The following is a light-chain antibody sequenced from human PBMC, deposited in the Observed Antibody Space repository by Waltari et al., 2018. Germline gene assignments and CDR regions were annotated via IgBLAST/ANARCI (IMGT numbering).Light chain of an antibody. CDR2: DAS. J-gene: IGKJ2*01. CDR3: QQRSSWPPL. V-gene: IGKV3-11*01. Sequence: EIVLPQSPATLSLSPGDRAALSCRARQHIGSYLAWYQQKPGQAPRLLISDASNRATDIPSRFSGSGSGTDFTLTISSLQPEDFAVYYCQQRSSWPPLFGQGTKLEIK. CDR1: QHIGSY.